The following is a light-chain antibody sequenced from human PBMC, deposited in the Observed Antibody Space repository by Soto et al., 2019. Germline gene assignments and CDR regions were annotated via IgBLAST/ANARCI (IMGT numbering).Light chain of an antibody. Sequence: QSALTQPASMSGSPGQSITIYCTGTSNDVGAYDYVSWFQQHPGKAPKLIISDVSHRPSGVSNRFSGSKSGNTASLTISGLQAEDEADYYCTSYTGSSTVLFGGGTKLTVL. CDR2: DVS. CDR1: SNDVGAYDY. CDR3: TSYTGSSTVL. V-gene: IGLV2-14*01. J-gene: IGLJ2*01.